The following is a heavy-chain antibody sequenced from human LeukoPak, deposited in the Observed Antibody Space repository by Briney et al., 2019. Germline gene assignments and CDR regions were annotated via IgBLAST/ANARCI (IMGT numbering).Heavy chain of an antibody. Sequence: ASVKVSCKASGYTFTSYDINWVRQATGQGLEWMGWMNPNSGNTGYAQKFQGRVTMTRNTSISTAYMELSSLRSEDTAVYYCARGGVRGVVAPAAIRGSPPDYWGQGTLVTVSS. V-gene: IGHV1-8*01. CDR3: ARGGVRGVVAPAAIRGSPPDY. D-gene: IGHD2-2*01. J-gene: IGHJ4*02. CDR1: GYTFTSYD. CDR2: MNPNSGNT.